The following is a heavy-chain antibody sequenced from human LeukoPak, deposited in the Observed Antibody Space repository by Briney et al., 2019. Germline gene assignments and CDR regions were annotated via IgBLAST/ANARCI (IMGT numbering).Heavy chain of an antibody. Sequence: SETLSLTCTVSGGSISSSSYYWGWIRQPPGKGLEWIGSIYYSGSTYYNPSLKSRVTISVDTSKNQFSLKLSSVTAADTAVYYCARDPGSSWPSYAFDIWGQGTMVTVSS. CDR1: GGSISSSSYY. J-gene: IGHJ3*02. CDR3: ARDPGSSWPSYAFDI. V-gene: IGHV4-39*07. CDR2: IYYSGST. D-gene: IGHD6-13*01.